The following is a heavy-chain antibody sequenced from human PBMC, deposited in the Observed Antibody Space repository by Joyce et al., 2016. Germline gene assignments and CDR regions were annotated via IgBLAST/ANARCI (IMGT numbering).Heavy chain of an antibody. V-gene: IGHV3-74*01. CDR3: TSEFY. CDR1: GFSFSSDW. CDR2: IKSDGRIT. Sequence: EVQLVESGGGLVQPGGSLRLSCAGSGFSFSSDWMHWVRQGPGEGLVHVARIKSDGRITLYADSVRGRFTISRDNAKNTLYLQMNSLRAEDTAVYYCTSEFYWGRGIPVTVSS. J-gene: IGHJ4*02.